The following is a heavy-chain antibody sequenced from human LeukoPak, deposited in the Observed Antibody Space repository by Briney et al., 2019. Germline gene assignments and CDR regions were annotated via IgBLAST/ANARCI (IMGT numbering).Heavy chain of an antibody. Sequence: GGSLRLSCAASGFSFSDYAIYWVRQTPGKGLEWVAFIRYDGSNKIYADSVKGRFTISRDNSYNTVYLQMTGLRAEDTAVYYCAKVPTMVRGVSRYYYYYMDVWGKGTTVTISS. CDR1: GFSFSDYA. V-gene: IGHV3-30*02. J-gene: IGHJ6*03. CDR2: IRYDGSNK. CDR3: AKVPTMVRGVSRYYYYYMDV. D-gene: IGHD3-10*01.